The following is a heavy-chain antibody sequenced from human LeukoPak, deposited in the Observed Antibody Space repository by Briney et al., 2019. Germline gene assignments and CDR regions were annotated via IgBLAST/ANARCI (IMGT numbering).Heavy chain of an antibody. V-gene: IGHV3-20*04. CDR1: GFTFDDYG. CDR2: INWNGGST. J-gene: IGHJ4*02. Sequence: GGSLRLSCAASGFTFDDYGMSWVRQAPGKGLEWVSGINWNGGSTGYADSVEGRFTISRDNAKDSLYLQMNSLRAEDTALYYCARDPSWYFDYWGQGTLVTVSS. D-gene: IGHD2-2*01. CDR3: ARDPSWYFDY.